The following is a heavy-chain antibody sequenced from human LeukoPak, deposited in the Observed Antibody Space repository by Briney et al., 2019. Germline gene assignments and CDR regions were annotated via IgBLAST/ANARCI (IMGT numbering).Heavy chain of an antibody. V-gene: IGHV1-2*02. CDR3: ARRVVVPAAPRGWFDP. J-gene: IGHJ5*02. CDR1: GYTFTGYY. Sequence: ASVKVSCKASGYTFTGYYMHWVRQAPGQGLEWMGWINPNSGGTNYAQKFQGRVTMTRDTSISTAYMELSRLRSDDTAVYYCARRVVVPAAPRGWFDPWGQGTLVTVSS. D-gene: IGHD2-2*01. CDR2: INPNSGGT.